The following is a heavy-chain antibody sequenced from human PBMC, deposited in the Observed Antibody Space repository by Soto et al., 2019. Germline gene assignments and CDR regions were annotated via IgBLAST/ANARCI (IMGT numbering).Heavy chain of an antibody. CDR2: IYYSGST. J-gene: IGHJ6*02. V-gene: IGHV4-61*01. CDR1: CGSLSSSNYY. Sequence: TSGTPSPTCPVSCGSLSSSNYYWSWIRQPPGKGLEWIGYIYYSGSTNYNPSLKSRVTISVDTSKNQFSLKLSSVTAADTAVYYCARGEWFIRKYGMDVWGQGTTVTVSS. CDR3: ARGEWFIRKYGMDV. D-gene: IGHD3-3*01.